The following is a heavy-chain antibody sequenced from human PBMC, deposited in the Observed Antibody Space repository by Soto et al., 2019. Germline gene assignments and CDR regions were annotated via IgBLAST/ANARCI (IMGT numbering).Heavy chain of an antibody. CDR1: GFTFSGSA. J-gene: IGHJ5*02. CDR3: TRDPRNYYDSSGSANWFDP. Sequence: GGSLRLPCAASGFTFSGSAMHWVRQASGKGLEWVGRIRSKTNSYATAYAASVKGRFTISRDDSKNTAYLQMNSLKIEDTAVYYCTRDPRNYYDSSGSANWFDPWGRGTLVTVSS. CDR2: IRSKTNSYAT. D-gene: IGHD3-22*01. V-gene: IGHV3-73*01.